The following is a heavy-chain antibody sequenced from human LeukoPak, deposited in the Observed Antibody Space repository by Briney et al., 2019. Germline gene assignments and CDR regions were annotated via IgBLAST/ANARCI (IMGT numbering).Heavy chain of an antibody. CDR2: IIPIFGTA. CDR1: GGTFSSYA. Sequence: GASVNVSCKASGGTFSSYAISWVRQAPGQGLEWMGGIIPIFGTANYAQKFQGRVTITADESTSTAYMELSSLRSEDTAVYYCARESGSYSAFDYWGQGTLVTVSS. V-gene: IGHV1-69*01. D-gene: IGHD1-26*01. CDR3: ARESGSYSAFDY. J-gene: IGHJ4*02.